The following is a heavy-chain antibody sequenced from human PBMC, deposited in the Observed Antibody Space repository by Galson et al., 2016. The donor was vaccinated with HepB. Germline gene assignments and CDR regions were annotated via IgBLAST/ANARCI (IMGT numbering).Heavy chain of an antibody. CDR1: GFAFGSYP. CDR2: ISRDGSNE. V-gene: IGHV3-30*14. D-gene: IGHD3-3*01. J-gene: IGHJ4*02. CDR3: VRSPPGSGYFLLYYFEY. Sequence: SLRLSCAASGFAFGSYPMHWVRQAPGKGLEWVAVISRDGSNEWHADSVKGRFTISRDNSKNTLYLQMDSLRAEDTAMYYCVRSPPGSGYFLLYYFEYWGQGTPVTVSS.